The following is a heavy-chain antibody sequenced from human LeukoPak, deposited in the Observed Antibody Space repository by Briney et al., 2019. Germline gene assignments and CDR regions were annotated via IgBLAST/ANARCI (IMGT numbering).Heavy chain of an antibody. J-gene: IGHJ4*02. CDR2: IYYSGNT. CDR1: GGSISSSSYY. D-gene: IGHD5-24*01. CDR3: ARPNSPDGYNLGYFDY. V-gene: IGHV4-39*01. Sequence: SETLSLTCSVSGGSISSSSYYWGWIRQPPGKGLEWIGSIYYSGNTYNNPSLKSRVTISVDTSKNQLSLKLSSVTAADTAVYYCARPNSPDGYNLGYFDYWGQGTLVTVSS.